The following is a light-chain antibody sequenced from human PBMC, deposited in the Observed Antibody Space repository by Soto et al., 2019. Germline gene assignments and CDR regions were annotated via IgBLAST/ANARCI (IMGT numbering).Light chain of an antibody. J-gene: IGKJ2*02. CDR3: QQYNNWPPGT. V-gene: IGKV3D-15*01. Sequence: EIVMTQSPATLSVSLGERATLSCRASQSVSSNLAWYQQKPGQAPRLLIYGASTRATGIPARFSGSGSGTAFTLTISSLQSEDFAVYYCQQYNNWPPGTFGQGTKLEI. CDR1: QSVSSN. CDR2: GAS.